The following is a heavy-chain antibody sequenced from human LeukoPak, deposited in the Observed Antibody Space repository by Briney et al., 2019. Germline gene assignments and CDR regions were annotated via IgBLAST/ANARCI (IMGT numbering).Heavy chain of an antibody. Sequence: GGSLRLSCAASGFTFSNYWMTWVRQAPGKGLEWVANIKQDGSENYYADAVKGRFTISRDHTNNSVYLQMNSLRAEDTAVYYCGRAMRPGGLSYYEMADCWGQGTLVTVSS. D-gene: IGHD3-16*01. J-gene: IGHJ4*02. CDR3: GRAMRPGGLSYYEMADC. CDR1: GFTFSNYW. V-gene: IGHV3-7*01. CDR2: IKQDGSEN.